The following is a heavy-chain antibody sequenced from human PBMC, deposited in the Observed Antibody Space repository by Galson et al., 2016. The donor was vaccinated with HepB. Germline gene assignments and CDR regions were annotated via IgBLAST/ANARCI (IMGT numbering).Heavy chain of an antibody. CDR1: GGSISNGGYY. Sequence: TLSLTCTVSGGSISNGGYYWSWIRQHPGKGLEWIGHIYYTGSTYYNPSLKSRVKVSLATSKNQFSLNLNSVTAADTAVYYCARVGLRSRWSDPWGQGTLVTVPS. D-gene: IGHD5/OR15-5a*01. J-gene: IGHJ5*02. V-gene: IGHV4-31*03. CDR2: IYYTGST. CDR3: ARVGLRSRWSDP.